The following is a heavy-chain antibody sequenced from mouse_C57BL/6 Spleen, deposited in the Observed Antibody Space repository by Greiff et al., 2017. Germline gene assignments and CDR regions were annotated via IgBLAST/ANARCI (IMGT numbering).Heavy chain of an antibody. V-gene: IGHV1-9*01. Sequence: VQLQQSGAELMKPGASVKLSCKATGYTFTGYWIEWVKQRPGHGLEWIGEILPGSGSTNYNEKFKGKATFTADTSSNTASMQLSSLTTEDSAIYYCAAYYYDDLYFDVWGTGTTVTVSS. D-gene: IGHD2-4*01. CDR3: AAYYYDDLYFDV. J-gene: IGHJ1*03. CDR2: ILPGSGST. CDR1: GYTFTGYW.